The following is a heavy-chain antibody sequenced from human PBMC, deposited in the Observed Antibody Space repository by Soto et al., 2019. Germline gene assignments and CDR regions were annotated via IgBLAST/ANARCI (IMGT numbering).Heavy chain of an antibody. CDR3: VNWSYDSPMDV. D-gene: IGHD5-12*01. J-gene: IGHJ6*02. Sequence: PGWSLRLSFAASGFTFSSYAMSWVRQAPGKGLEWISTISGSGGSTYFADSVKGRFTISRDNSKNTLYLQMNSLRAEDTAVDYCVNWSYDSPMDVCGQGTTAPVS. CDR2: ISGSGGST. CDR1: GFTFSSYA. V-gene: IGHV3-23*01.